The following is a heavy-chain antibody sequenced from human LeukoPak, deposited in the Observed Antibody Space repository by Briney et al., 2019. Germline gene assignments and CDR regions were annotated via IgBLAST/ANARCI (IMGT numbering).Heavy chain of an antibody. D-gene: IGHD2-15*01. V-gene: IGHV4-34*01. Sequence: SETLSLTCAVYGGSFSGYYWSWIRQPPGKGLEWIGEINHSGSTNYNPSLKSRVTISVDTSKNQFSLKLSSVTAADTAVYYCAREPRGRTDYWGQGTLVTVSS. CDR2: INHSGST. CDR1: GGSFSGYY. J-gene: IGHJ4*02. CDR3: AREPRGRTDY.